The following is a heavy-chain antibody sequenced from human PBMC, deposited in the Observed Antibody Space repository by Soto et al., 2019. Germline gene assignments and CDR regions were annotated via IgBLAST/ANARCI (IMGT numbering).Heavy chain of an antibody. Sequence: GASVKVSCKASGGTFSSYAISWVRQAPGQGLEWMGGIIPIFGTANYAQKFQGRVTITADGSTSTAYMELSSLRSEGTAVYYCARDRYCSGGSCHNWFDPWGQGTLVTVSS. CDR2: IIPIFGTA. CDR1: GGTFSSYA. D-gene: IGHD2-15*01. J-gene: IGHJ5*02. V-gene: IGHV1-69*13. CDR3: ARDRYCSGGSCHNWFDP.